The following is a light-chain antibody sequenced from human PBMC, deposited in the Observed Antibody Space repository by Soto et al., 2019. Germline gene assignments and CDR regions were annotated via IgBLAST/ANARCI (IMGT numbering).Light chain of an antibody. Sequence: QSALTQPASVSGSPGQSITISCTGTNSDVGTYNLVSWYQHHPGKAPRFLISEVSKRPSGVSDHFSGSKSGNTASLTISGLQAEDEAEYFCCSYAGGSSWVFGGGTKLTVL. CDR2: EVS. V-gene: IGLV2-23*02. CDR3: CSYAGGSSWV. J-gene: IGLJ3*02. CDR1: NSDVGTYNL.